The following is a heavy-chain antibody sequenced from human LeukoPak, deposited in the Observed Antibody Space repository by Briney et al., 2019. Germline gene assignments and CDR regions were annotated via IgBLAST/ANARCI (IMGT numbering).Heavy chain of an antibody. Sequence: SETLSLTCTVSGGSISSYYWSWIRQPAGKGLEWIGRIYTSGSTNYNPSLKSRVTMSVDTSKNQFSLKLSSVTAADTAVYYCARAQHLYYYDSSGYYYDYWGQGTLVTVSS. CDR2: IYTSGST. CDR1: GGSISSYY. D-gene: IGHD3-22*01. CDR3: ARAQHLYYYDSSGYYYDY. V-gene: IGHV4-4*07. J-gene: IGHJ4*02.